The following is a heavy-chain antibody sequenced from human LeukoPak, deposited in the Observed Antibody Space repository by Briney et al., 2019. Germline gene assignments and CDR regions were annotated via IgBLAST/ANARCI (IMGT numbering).Heavy chain of an antibody. V-gene: IGHV4-59*01. CDR3: ARVSSGYKNWFDP. CDR1: GGSISSYY. D-gene: IGHD3-22*01. Sequence: SETLSLTGTVSGGSISSYYWSWIRQPPGKGLEYIGYIYYSGSTNYNPSLKSRVTISVDTSKNQFSLTLSSVTAADTAVYYCARVSSGYKNWFDPWGQGTLVTVSS. CDR2: IYYSGST. J-gene: IGHJ5*02.